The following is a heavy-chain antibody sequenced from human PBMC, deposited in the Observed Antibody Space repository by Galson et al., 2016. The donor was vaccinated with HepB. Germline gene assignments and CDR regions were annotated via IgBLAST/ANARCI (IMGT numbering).Heavy chain of an antibody. Sequence: LVKPTQTLALTCTFSGFSLSRSAEGVGWIRQPPGKGLEYVGSVSHSGKTYYHPSLKSRLTISVDTSKNQFSLKLTSVTAADTAVYFCARRSLDIVFDLDCFDYWGQGTQVTVSS. J-gene: IGHJ4*02. CDR1: GFSLSRSAEG. V-gene: IGHV4-39*01. CDR3: ARRSLDIVFDLDCFDY. CDR2: VSHSGKT. D-gene: IGHD2-15*01.